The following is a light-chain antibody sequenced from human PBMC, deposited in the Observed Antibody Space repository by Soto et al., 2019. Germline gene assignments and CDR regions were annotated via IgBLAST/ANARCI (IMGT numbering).Light chain of an antibody. V-gene: IGLV3-21*04. Sequence: SYELTQPPSVSVAPGKTASITCGGTNIGSKSVHWYQQKPGQPPVLVIYYDSDRPSGIPERFSGSNSGNTATLPTSSVEDGDEDDDYCHVWDSSSGKVVLGGGTKLTVL. CDR3: HVWDSSSGKVV. CDR2: YDS. CDR1: NIGSKS. J-gene: IGLJ2*01.